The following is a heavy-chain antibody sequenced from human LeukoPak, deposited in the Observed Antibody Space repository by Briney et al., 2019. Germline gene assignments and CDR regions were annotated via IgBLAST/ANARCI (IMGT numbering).Heavy chain of an antibody. CDR1: GFTFSSYA. CDR3: ARDLNY. CDR2: IYSGGST. Sequence: QTGGSLRLSCAASGFTFSSYAMSWVRQAPGKGLEWVSVIYSGGSTYYADSVKGRFTISRDNSKNTLYLQMNSLRAEDTAVYYCARDLNYWGQGTLVTVSS. V-gene: IGHV3-66*01. J-gene: IGHJ4*02.